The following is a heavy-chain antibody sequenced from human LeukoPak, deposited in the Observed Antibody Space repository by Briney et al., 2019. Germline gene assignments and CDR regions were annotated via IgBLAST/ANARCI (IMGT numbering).Heavy chain of an antibody. Sequence: ASVKVSCKVSGYTLTELSMHWVRQAPGKGLEWMGGFDPEDGETIYAQKFQGRVTMTEDTSTDTAYMELSSLRSEDTAVYYCATESGGSIRFDYWGQGTLVTVSS. V-gene: IGHV1-24*01. CDR2: FDPEDGET. CDR3: ATESGGSIRFDY. J-gene: IGHJ4*02. CDR1: GYTLTELS. D-gene: IGHD1-26*01.